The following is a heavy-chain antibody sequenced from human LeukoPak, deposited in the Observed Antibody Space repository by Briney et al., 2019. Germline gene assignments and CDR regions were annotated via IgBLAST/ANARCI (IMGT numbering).Heavy chain of an antibody. V-gene: IGHV3-48*03. CDR3: AELGITMIGGV. Sequence: GGSLRLSCTASGFTFSRHAMNWVRQAPGKGLEWVSYISSSGSTIYYADSVKGRFTISRDNAKNSLYLQMNSLRAEDTAVYYCAELGITMIGGVWGKGTTVTISS. CDR2: ISSSGSTI. D-gene: IGHD3-10*02. CDR1: GFTFSRHA. J-gene: IGHJ6*04.